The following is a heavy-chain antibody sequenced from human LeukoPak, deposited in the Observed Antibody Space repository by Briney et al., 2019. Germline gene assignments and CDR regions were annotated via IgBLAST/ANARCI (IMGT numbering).Heavy chain of an antibody. Sequence: GGSLRLSCAAAGFTFSSYAMSWVRQAPGKGLEWVSAISGSGGSTYYADSVKGRFTISRDNSKNTLYLQMNSLSADDTDVYYCANHGTYYYDSSGYYWDWGQGTLVTVSS. CDR2: ISGSGGST. J-gene: IGHJ4*02. D-gene: IGHD3-22*01. CDR1: GFTFSSYA. V-gene: IGHV3-23*01. CDR3: ANHGTYYYDSSGYYWD.